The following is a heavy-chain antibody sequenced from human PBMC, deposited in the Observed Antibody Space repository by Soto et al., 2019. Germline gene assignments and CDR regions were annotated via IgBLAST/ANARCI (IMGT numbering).Heavy chain of an antibody. V-gene: IGHV3-30-3*01. CDR3: ARDRIPFWSGYVSAGPAFGMDV. CDR1: GFTFSSYA. Sequence: QSGGSLRLSCAASGFTFSSYAMHWVRQAPGKGLEWVAVISYDGSNKYYADSVKGRFTISRDNSKNTLYLQMNSLRAEDTAVYYCARDRIPFWSGYVSAGPAFGMDVWGQGTTVTVSS. J-gene: IGHJ6*02. D-gene: IGHD3-3*01. CDR2: ISYDGSNK.